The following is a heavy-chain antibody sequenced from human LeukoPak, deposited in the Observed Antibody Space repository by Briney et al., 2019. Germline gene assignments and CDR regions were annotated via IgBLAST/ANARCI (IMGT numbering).Heavy chain of an antibody. CDR2: ISAYNGNT. D-gene: IGHD4-17*01. Sequence: ASVKVSCKASGYTFTSYGISWVRQAPGQGLEWMGWISAYNGNTNYAQKLQGRVTMTTDTSTSAAYMELRSLRSDDTAVYYCARVEADYGDYYFDYWGQGTLVTVSS. CDR1: GYTFTSYG. CDR3: ARVEADYGDYYFDY. V-gene: IGHV1-18*01. J-gene: IGHJ4*02.